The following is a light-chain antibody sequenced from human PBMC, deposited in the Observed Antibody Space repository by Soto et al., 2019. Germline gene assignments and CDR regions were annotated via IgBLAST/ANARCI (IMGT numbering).Light chain of an antibody. CDR3: QHLNTYLIT. CDR1: QGISGF. J-gene: IGKJ5*01. Sequence: DIQLTQSPSFLSASVGDRVTITCRASQGISGFLAWYQQKPGKAPKLLIYSTSTLETGVPSRFSGSASGTEFTLTISSLQPEDFATYYCQHLNTYLITGGQGTRLEIK. CDR2: STS. V-gene: IGKV1-9*01.